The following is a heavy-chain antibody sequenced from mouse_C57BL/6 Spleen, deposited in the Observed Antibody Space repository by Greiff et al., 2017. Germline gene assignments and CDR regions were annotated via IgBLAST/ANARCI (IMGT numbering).Heavy chain of an antibody. CDR1: GYTFTSYG. D-gene: IGHD1-1*01. CDR3: ARWSTTLEDYYDD. CDR2: IYPRSGNT. J-gene: IGHJ2*01. Sequence: QVQLQQPGAELAKPGASVKLSCKASGYTFTSYGIRWVKQRPGQGLEWIGEIYPRSGNTNYNEKFKGKATLTVDTSSSTAYMELRSLTSEGSAVYFCARWSTTLEDYYDDWGQGTTLTVAS. V-gene: IGHV1-81*01.